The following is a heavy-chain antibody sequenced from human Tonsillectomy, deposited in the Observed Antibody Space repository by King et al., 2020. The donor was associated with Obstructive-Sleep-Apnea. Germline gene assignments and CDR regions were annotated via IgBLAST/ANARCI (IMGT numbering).Heavy chain of an antibody. V-gene: IGHV4-59*01. CDR2: IYYSGST. J-gene: IGHJ4*02. CDR1: GGSISSYY. Sequence: VQLQESGPGLVKPSETLSLTCTVSGGSISSYYWSWIRQPPGKALEWIGYIYYSGSTNYNPSLKIRVTLSVDTSKNQFSLKLSSVTAADTAVYYCARDRVGRDGYNRFDYWGQGTLVTVSS. D-gene: IGHD5-24*01. CDR3: ARDRVGRDGYNRFDY.